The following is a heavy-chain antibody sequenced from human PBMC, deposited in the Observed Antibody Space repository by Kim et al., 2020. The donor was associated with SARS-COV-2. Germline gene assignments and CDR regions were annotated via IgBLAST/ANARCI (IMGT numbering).Heavy chain of an antibody. CDR2: ISSSSSYI. D-gene: IGHD3-10*01. CDR1: GFTFSSYS. Sequence: GGSLRLSCAASGFTFSSYSMNWVRQAPGKGLEWVSSISSSSSYIYYADSVKGRFTISRDNAKNSLYLQMNSLRAEDTAVYYCARDFRYYYGSGSYYYYYGMDVWGQGTTVTVSS. V-gene: IGHV3-21*01. J-gene: IGHJ6*02. CDR3: ARDFRYYYGSGSYYYYYGMDV.